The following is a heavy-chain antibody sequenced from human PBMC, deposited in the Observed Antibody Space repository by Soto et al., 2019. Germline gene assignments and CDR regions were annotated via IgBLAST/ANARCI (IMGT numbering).Heavy chain of an antibody. CDR1: GFTFSSYA. D-gene: IGHD1-26*01. V-gene: IGHV3-30-3*01. CDR3: AREGHSGSYWDYCYDGMDV. J-gene: IGHJ6*02. Sequence: QVQLVESGGGVVQPGRSLRLSCAASGFTFSSYAMHWVRQAPGKGLEWVAVISYDGSNKYYADSVKGRFTISRDNSKNTLYLQMNSLRAEDTAVYYCAREGHSGSYWDYCYDGMDVWGQGTTVTVSS. CDR2: ISYDGSNK.